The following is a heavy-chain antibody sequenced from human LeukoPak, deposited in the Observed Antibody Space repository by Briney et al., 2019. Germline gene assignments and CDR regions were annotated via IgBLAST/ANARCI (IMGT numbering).Heavy chain of an antibody. CDR2: MNPNSGNT. J-gene: IGHJ5*02. CDR1: GYTFTSYD. V-gene: IGHV1-8*01. CDR3: ARGLAKDIVVVVAAFWFDP. D-gene: IGHD2-15*01. Sequence: ASVKVSCKASGYTFTSYDINWVRQATGQGLEWMGWMNPNSGNTGYAQKFQGRVTMIRNTSISTAYMELSSLRSEDTAVYYCARGLAKDIVVVVAAFWFDPWGQGTLVTVSS.